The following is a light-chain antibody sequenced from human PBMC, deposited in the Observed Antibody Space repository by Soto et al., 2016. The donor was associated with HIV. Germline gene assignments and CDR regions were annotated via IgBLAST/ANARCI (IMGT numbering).Light chain of an antibody. CDR1: NIGSKS. CDR2: DDS. J-gene: IGLJ2*01. Sequence: SYELTQPPSVSVAPGKMARITCGGNNIGSKSVHWYQQKSGQAPVVVVHDDSHRPSGIPERFSGSNSGNTATLTISRVEAGDEADYFCQVWDSSSDHVVFGGGTKLTVL. V-gene: IGLV3-21*03. CDR3: QVWDSSSDHVV.